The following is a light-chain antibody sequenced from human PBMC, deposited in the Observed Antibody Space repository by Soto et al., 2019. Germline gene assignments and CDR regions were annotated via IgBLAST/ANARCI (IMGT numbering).Light chain of an antibody. Sequence: DIQLTQCPSFLSASVGDRVTITCRASQGISSYLAWYQQKPGKAPKLLIYAASTLQSGVPSRFSGSGSGTEFTLTISSLQPEDFATYYCQQLNSYPRGLTFGPGTKVDI. CDR2: AAS. CDR1: QGISSY. J-gene: IGKJ3*01. V-gene: IGKV1-9*01. CDR3: QQLNSYPRGLT.